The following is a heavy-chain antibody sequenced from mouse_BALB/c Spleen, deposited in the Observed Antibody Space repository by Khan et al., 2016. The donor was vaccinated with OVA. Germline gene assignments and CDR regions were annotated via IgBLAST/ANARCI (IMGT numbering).Heavy chain of an antibody. V-gene: IGHV14-3*02. Sequence: EVQLQESGAELVKPGASVKLSCTASGFNIKDTYMHWVKQRPEQGLEWIGRIDPANGNTKYDPQFQGKATITTDTSSNTAYLHLSSLTSEDSAVYYCATCFIGSSKYFDYWGQGTTLTVSS. CDR2: IDPANGNT. CDR3: ATCFIGSSKYFDY. J-gene: IGHJ2*01. D-gene: IGHD1-1*01. CDR1: GFNIKDTY.